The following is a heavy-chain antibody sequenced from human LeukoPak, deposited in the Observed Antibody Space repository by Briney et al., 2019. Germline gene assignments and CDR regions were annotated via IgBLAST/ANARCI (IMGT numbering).Heavy chain of an antibody. CDR2: IYHSGST. D-gene: IGHD4-11*01. CDR3: ARSPRLPSRNAFDI. V-gene: IGHV4-38-2*01. J-gene: IGHJ3*02. Sequence: SETLSLTCAVSGYSISSGYYWGWIRQPPGKGLEWIGSIYHSGSTYYNPSLKSRVTISVDTSKNQFSLKLSSVTAADTAVYYCARSPRLPSRNAFDIWGQGTMVTVPS. CDR1: GYSISSGYY.